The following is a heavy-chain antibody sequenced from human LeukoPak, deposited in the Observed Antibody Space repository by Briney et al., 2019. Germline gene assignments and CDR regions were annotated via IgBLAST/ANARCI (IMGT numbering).Heavy chain of an antibody. Sequence: PGGSLRLSCAASGFTFSNAWMSWVRRAPGKGLEWVGRIKSKTDGGTTDYAAPMKGRFTISRDDSKNTLYLQMNSLKTEDTAVYYCAKSLNWVVVPRGAFDIWGQGTMVTVSS. CDR2: IKSKTDGGTT. CDR3: AKSLNWVVVPRGAFDI. D-gene: IGHD2-2*01. V-gene: IGHV3-15*01. CDR1: GFTFSNAW. J-gene: IGHJ3*02.